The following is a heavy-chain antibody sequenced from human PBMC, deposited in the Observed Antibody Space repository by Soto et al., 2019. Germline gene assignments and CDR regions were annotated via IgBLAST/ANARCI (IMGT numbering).Heavy chain of an antibody. J-gene: IGHJ6*02. Sequence: ASVKVSCKASGYAFTSYGISWVRQAPGQGLEWMGWISAYNGNTNYAQKLQGRVTMTTDTSTSTAYMELRSLRSDDTAVYYCARGLYSSSSIVYYGMDVWGQGTTVTVSS. D-gene: IGHD6-13*01. V-gene: IGHV1-18*01. CDR3: ARGLYSSSSIVYYGMDV. CDR2: ISAYNGNT. CDR1: GYAFTSYG.